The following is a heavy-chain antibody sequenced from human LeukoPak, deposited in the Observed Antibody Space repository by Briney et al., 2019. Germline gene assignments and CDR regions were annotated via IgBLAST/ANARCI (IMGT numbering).Heavy chain of an antibody. V-gene: IGHV3-48*04. CDR1: GFTFSSYS. CDR3: ARGLTCYDYVWGSSPGPDY. J-gene: IGHJ4*02. Sequence: PGGSLRLSCAASGFTFSSYSMNWVRQAPGKGLEWVSYISSSGSTIYYADSVKGRFTISRDNAKNSLYLQMNSLRAEDTAVYYCARGLTCYDYVWGSSPGPDYWGQGTLVTVSS. CDR2: ISSSGSTI. D-gene: IGHD3-16*01.